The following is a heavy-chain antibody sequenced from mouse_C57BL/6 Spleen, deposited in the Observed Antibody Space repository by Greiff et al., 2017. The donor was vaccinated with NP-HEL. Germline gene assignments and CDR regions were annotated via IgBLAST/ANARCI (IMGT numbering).Heavy chain of an antibody. J-gene: IGHJ2*01. D-gene: IGHD1-1*01. Sequence: EVKLLESGPGLAQPSQTLSLTCSVTGYSITSDYWNWIRKFPGNKLEYMGYISYSGSTYYNPSLKSRISITRNTSKNQYYLPLNSVTTEDTATNYCARGWDYYGSSYFDYWGQGTTLTVSS. CDR1: GYSITSDY. V-gene: IGHV3-8*01. CDR2: ISYSGST. CDR3: ARGWDYYGSSYFDY.